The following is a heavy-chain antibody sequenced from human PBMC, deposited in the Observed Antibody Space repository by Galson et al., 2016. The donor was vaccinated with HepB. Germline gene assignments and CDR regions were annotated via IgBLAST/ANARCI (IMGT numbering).Heavy chain of an antibody. CDR1: GHTFTTYA. Sequence: SVKVSCKASGHTFTTYAMYWVRQAPGQRLEWMGWINAANGDTKYSQKLQGRGTITWDTSANTAYMELSSLRSEDTAVYYCARGHIVATVDYYYYGLVVWGQGTTVTVSS. D-gene: IGHD5-12*01. CDR2: INAANGDT. CDR3: ARGHIVATVDYYYYGLVV. J-gene: IGHJ6*02. V-gene: IGHV1-3*01.